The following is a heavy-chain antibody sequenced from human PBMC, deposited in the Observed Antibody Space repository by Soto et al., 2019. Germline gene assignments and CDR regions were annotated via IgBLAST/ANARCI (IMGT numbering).Heavy chain of an antibody. V-gene: IGHV3-23*01. Sequence: GGSLRLSCAASGFTFSSYAMSWVRQAPGKGLEWVSTITDSGGTTYYADSVKGRFTISRDNSKNTQYLQMNSLRAEDAAVYYCAPGADRTKVRLGWGQGTLVTVSS. D-gene: IGHD1-7*01. CDR2: ITDSGGTT. CDR1: GFTFSSYA. J-gene: IGHJ4*02. CDR3: APGADRTKVRLG.